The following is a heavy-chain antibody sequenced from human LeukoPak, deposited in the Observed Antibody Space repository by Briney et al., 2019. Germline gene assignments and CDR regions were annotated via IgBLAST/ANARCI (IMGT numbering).Heavy chain of an antibody. CDR3: ARRPVAAEYFQH. CDR2: ISYDESKI. J-gene: IGHJ1*01. D-gene: IGHD6-25*01. CDR1: GFSFTNYA. Sequence: GGSLRLSCTGSGFSFTNYAMHWVRQAPGEGLEWVAVISYDESKIYYADSVKGRFTISRDLSTNTLYLQMNSLTTEDTAMYFCARRPVAAEYFQHWGQGSLVTVSS. V-gene: IGHV3-30*03.